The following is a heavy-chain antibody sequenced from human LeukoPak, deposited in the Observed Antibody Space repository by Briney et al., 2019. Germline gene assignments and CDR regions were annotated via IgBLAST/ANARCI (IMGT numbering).Heavy chain of an antibody. V-gene: IGHV1-69*04. CDR3: ARANHYGLFDY. Sequence: SVKVSCKASGGTFSSYAISWVRQAPGQGLEWMGRIIPILGIANYAQKFQGRVTITADKSTSTAYMELSSLRSEGTAVYYCARANHYGLFDYWGQGTLVTVSS. CDR1: GGTFSSYA. D-gene: IGHD4-17*01. J-gene: IGHJ4*02. CDR2: IIPILGIA.